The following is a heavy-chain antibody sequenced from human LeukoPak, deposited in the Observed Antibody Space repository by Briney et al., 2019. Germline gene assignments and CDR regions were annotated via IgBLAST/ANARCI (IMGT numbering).Heavy chain of an antibody. Sequence: ASVKVSCKAAGYTFTVYNKDLDRQAPGQGLEWMGWINPNSGGTNYAQKFQGRVTMTRDTSISTAYMELSRLRSDDTAVSYCAKVAWFGELMDLDYWGQGTLVTVSS. CDR1: GYTFTVYN. CDR2: INPNSGGT. V-gene: IGHV1-2*02. J-gene: IGHJ4*02. D-gene: IGHD3-10*01. CDR3: AKVAWFGELMDLDY.